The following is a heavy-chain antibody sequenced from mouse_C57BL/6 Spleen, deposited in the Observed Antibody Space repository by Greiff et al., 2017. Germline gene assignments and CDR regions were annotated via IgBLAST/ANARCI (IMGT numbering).Heavy chain of an antibody. V-gene: IGHV3-6*01. CDR3: ARAGRGFAY. CDR1: GYSITSGYY. CDR2: ISYDGSN. J-gene: IGHJ3*01. Sequence: DVKLQESGPGLVKPSQSLSLTCSVTGYSITSGYYWNWIRQFPGNKLEWMGYISYDGSNNYNPSLKNRISITRDTSKNQFFLKLNSVTTEDTATYYCARAGRGFAYWGQGTLVTVSA.